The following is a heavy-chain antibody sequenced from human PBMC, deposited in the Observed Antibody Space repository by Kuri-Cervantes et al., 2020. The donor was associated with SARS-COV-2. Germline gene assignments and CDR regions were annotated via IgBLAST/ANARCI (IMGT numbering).Heavy chain of an antibody. Sequence: SETLSLTCTVSGGSISSGGYYWSWIRQPPGKGLEWIGYIYHSGSTYYNPSLKSRVTISVDTSKNQFSLKLSSVTAADTAVYYCARREIAARRLFDYWGQGTLVTVSS. J-gene: IGHJ4*02. CDR1: GGSISSGGYY. V-gene: IGHV4-30-2*03. CDR3: ARREIAARRLFDY. D-gene: IGHD6-6*01. CDR2: IYHSGST.